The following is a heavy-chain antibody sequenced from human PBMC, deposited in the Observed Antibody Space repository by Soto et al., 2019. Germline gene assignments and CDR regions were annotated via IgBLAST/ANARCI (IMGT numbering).Heavy chain of an antibody. CDR1: GFTFSSYA. CDR2: ISGSGGST. J-gene: IGHJ6*02. D-gene: IGHD5-18*01. Sequence: GGSLRLSCAASGFTFSSYAMSWVRQAPGKGLEWVSAISGSGGSTYYADSVKGRFTISRDNSKNTLYLQMNSLRAEDTAVYYCAKGVDTAMVRNYYYGMDVWGQGTKVTVYS. V-gene: IGHV3-23*01. CDR3: AKGVDTAMVRNYYYGMDV.